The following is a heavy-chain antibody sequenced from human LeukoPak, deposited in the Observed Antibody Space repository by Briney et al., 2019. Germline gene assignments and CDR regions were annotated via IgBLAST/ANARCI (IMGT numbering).Heavy chain of an antibody. CDR2: INSDGSST. CDR1: GFTFTNYW. CDR3: ARDPSLTQYFDS. J-gene: IGHJ4*02. V-gene: IGHV3-74*01. Sequence: GGSLRLSCAASGFTFTNYWMHWVRQAPGKGLVWVSRINSDGSSTSYADSVKGRFTISRDNAKNTLYLQMNSQRAEDTAVYFCARDPSLTQYFDSWGQGTLVTVSS.